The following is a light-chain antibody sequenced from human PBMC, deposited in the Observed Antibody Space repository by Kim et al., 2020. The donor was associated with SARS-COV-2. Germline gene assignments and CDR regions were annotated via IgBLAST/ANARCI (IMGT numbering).Light chain of an antibody. Sequence: ASLGARVTITCRASQSIYSYLAWYQQKPGNVPKILIYKASTLESGVPSRFSGSESGTEFTLTISSLQPDDFATYYCQQFYTYPITFGQGTRLEIK. J-gene: IGKJ5*01. CDR3: QQFYTYPIT. V-gene: IGKV1-5*03. CDR2: KAS. CDR1: QSIYSY.